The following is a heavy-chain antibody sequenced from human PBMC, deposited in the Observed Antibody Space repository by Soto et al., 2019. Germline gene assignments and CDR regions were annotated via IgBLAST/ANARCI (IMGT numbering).Heavy chain of an antibody. CDR2: IKSKTDGGTT. J-gene: IGHJ5*02. D-gene: IGHD7-27*01. CDR3: TTDTHKLGPEEVWFDP. Sequence: PGGSLRLSCAASGFTFSNAWMSWVRQAPGKGLEWVGRIKSKTDGGTTDYAAPVKGRFTISRDDSKNTLYLQMNSLKTEDTAVYYCTTDTHKLGPEEVWFDPWGQGTLVTVSS. V-gene: IGHV3-15*01. CDR1: GFTFSNAW.